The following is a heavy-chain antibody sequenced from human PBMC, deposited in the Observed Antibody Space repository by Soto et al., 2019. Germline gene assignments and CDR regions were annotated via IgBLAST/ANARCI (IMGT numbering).Heavy chain of an antibody. CDR2: IYYSGST. J-gene: IGHJ3*02. CDR1: GGSISSYY. V-gene: IGHV4-59*01. Sequence: SSETLSLTCTVSGGSISSYYWSWIRQPPGKGLEWIGYIYYSGSTNYNPSLKSRVTISVDTSKNQFSLRLSSVTAADTAVYYCAREGCSGGSCYSDAFDIWGQGTMVTVSS. D-gene: IGHD2-15*01. CDR3: AREGCSGGSCYSDAFDI.